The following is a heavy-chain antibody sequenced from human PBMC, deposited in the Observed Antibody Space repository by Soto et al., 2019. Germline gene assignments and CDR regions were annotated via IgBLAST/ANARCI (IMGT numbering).Heavy chain of an antibody. CDR1: GFTVSRNF. Sequence: EVQLVESGGGLIQSGGSLRLSCAASGFTVSRNFMSCVRQAPGKGLEWVSLIYSAGDTSYADSVKGRFIISRDTSKNTLYLQMNSMRAQDTAIYYCAGVFGDFAFDAFDIWGQGTMVTVSS. J-gene: IGHJ3*02. V-gene: IGHV3-53*01. CDR2: IYSAGDT. CDR3: AGVFGDFAFDAFDI. D-gene: IGHD4-17*01.